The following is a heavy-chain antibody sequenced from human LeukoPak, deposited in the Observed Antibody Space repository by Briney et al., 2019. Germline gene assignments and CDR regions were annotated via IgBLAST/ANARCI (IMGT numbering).Heavy chain of an antibody. CDR1: GFTFSSYG. Sequence: GGSLRLSCAASGFTFSSYGMHWVRQAPGKGLEWVAVISYDGSNKYYADSVKGRFTISRDNSKNTLYLQMNSLRAEDTAVYYCAPKSQGLDYWGQGTLVTVSS. CDR2: ISYDGSNK. CDR3: APKSQGLDY. J-gene: IGHJ4*02. V-gene: IGHV3-30*03.